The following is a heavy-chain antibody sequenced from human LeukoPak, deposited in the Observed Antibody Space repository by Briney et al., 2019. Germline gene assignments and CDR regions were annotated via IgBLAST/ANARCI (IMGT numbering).Heavy chain of an antibody. CDR2: IYYSGST. V-gene: IGHV4-39*01. Sequence: SETLSLTCTVSGGSISSSSYYWGWIRQPPGKGLEWVGGIYYSGSTYYNPSLKSRVTISVDTSKNQFSLKLSSVTAADTAVYYCARLLDCSSTSCYAFFDYWGQGTLVTVSS. CDR1: GGSISSSSYY. CDR3: ARLLDCSSTSCYAFFDY. D-gene: IGHD2-2*01. J-gene: IGHJ4*02.